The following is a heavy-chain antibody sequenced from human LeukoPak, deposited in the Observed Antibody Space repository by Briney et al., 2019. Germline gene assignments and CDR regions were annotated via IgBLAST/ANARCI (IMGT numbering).Heavy chain of an antibody. J-gene: IGHJ6*02. CDR2: ISSSSSYI. Sequence: GGSLRLSCAASGFTFSSYSMNWVRQAPGKGLEWVSSISSSSSYIYYADSVKGRFTISRDNAKNSLYLQMNSLRAEDTAVYYCARGRNWNLEGMDDWGQETTVTVSS. CDR3: ARGRNWNLEGMDD. V-gene: IGHV3-21*01. CDR1: GFTFSSYS. D-gene: IGHD1-20*01.